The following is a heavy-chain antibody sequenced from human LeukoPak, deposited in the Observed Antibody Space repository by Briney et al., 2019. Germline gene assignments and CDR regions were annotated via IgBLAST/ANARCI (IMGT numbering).Heavy chain of an antibody. CDR2: VYYSGST. CDR3: ARMGADYSWYFDC. Sequence: SETLSLTCTVSGGSISSYYWSWIRQPPGKGLEWIGYVYYSGSTNYNPSLKSRVTISVDTSKNQFSLKLYSVTAADTAVFYCARMGADYSWYFDCWGRGTLVTVSS. CDR1: GGSISSYY. D-gene: IGHD1-26*01. J-gene: IGHJ4*02. V-gene: IGHV4-59*01.